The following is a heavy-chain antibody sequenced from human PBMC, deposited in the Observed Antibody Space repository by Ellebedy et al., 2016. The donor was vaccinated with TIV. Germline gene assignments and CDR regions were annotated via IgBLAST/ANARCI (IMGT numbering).Heavy chain of an antibody. D-gene: IGHD3-10*01. CDR2: IYHSGST. CDR1: GGSISRSSYY. Sequence: SETLSLTCTVSGGSISRSSYYWGWIRQPPEKGLEWIGSIYHSGSTYYNPSLKSQVTRSVDTSKNQFSLRLSSVTAADTAVYYCARWFGELLYVRWFDPWGQGTLVTVSS. CDR3: ARWFGELLYVRWFDP. V-gene: IGHV4-39*01. J-gene: IGHJ5*02.